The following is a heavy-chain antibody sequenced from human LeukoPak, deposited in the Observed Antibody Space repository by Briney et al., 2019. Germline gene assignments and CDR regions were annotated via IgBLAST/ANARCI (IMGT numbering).Heavy chain of an antibody. J-gene: IGHJ4*02. Sequence: SETLSLTCAVYGGSFSGYYWSWIRQPPGKGLEWIGEINHSGSTNYNPSLKSRVTISVDTSKNQFSLKLSSVTAADTAVYYCALRSGCYYNYIFHYWGQGTLVTVSS. CDR1: GGSFSGYY. D-gene: IGHD3-10*01. CDR2: INHSGST. V-gene: IGHV4-34*01. CDR3: ALRSGCYYNYIFHY.